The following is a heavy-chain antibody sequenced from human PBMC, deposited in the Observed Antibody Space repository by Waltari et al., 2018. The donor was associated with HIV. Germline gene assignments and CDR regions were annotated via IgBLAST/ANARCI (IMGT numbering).Heavy chain of an antibody. V-gene: IGHV4-59*01. J-gene: IGHJ3*02. CDR2: IYNSRST. CDR3: ARGSDAQRVAAPCLDI. D-gene: IGHD6-25*01. CDR1: VGSISTYY. Sequence: VQLRESGPGLVKPSETLSLTCTVSVGSISTYYCTWIRQPQGKGLEWIGYIYNSRSTDYNPSLKSRANIAVDTSKKQCYLKWSAVITADTAVYYCARGSDAQRVAAPCLDIWGKGTMVTVSS.